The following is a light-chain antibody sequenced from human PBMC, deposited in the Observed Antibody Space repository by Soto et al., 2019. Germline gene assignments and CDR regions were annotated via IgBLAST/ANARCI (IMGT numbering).Light chain of an antibody. J-gene: IGLJ3*02. CDR1: SSDVGTYNY. CDR2: DVS. Sequence: QSLLTQPASVSGSPGQSITISCTGTSSDVGTYNYVSWYQHRPGKAPKLMIYDVSYRPSGVSNRFSGSKSANTASLTISGLQAEDEADYYCSSYTTSNTQVFGGGTKLTVL. V-gene: IGLV2-14*01. CDR3: SSYTTSNTQV.